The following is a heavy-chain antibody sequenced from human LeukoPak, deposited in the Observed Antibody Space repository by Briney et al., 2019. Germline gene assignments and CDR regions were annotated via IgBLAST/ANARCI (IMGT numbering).Heavy chain of an antibody. CDR3: AKDRGSSWYGDNWFDP. CDR2: ISGSGGST. CDR1: GFTFSSYG. J-gene: IGHJ5*02. V-gene: IGHV3-23*01. Sequence: GGSLRLSCAASGFTFSSYGMSWVRQAPGKGLEWVSAISGSGGSTYYADSVKGRFTISRDNSKNTLYLQMNSLRAEDTAVYYCAKDRGSSWYGDNWFDPWGQGTLVTVSS. D-gene: IGHD6-13*01.